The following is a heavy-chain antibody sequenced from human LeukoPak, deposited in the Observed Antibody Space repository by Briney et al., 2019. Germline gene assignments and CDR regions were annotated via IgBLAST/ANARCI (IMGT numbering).Heavy chain of an antibody. V-gene: IGHV3-23*01. CDR3: AKDPPPVVRGIILTGYFDY. J-gene: IGHJ4*02. D-gene: IGHD3-10*01. Sequence: GGSLRLSCAASGFTFSSYAMSWVRQAPGKGLEWVSAISGSGGSTYYADSVKGRFTISRDNSKNTLYLQMNSLRAEDTAVYYCAKDPPPVVRGIILTGYFDYWGRGVLVTVSS. CDR2: ISGSGGST. CDR1: GFTFSSYA.